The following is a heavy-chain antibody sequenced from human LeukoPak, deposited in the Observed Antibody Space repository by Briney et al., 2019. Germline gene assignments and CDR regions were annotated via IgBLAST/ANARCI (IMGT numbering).Heavy chain of an antibody. Sequence: SVKVSCKASEGTFSSYAISWVRQAPGQGLEWMGGIIPIFGTANYAQKFQGRVTITADESTSTAYMELSSLRSEDTAVYYCAGESYYDSSGYYYVPLDPWGQGTLVTVSS. CDR2: IIPIFGTA. V-gene: IGHV1-69*13. CDR3: AGESYYDSSGYYYVPLDP. J-gene: IGHJ5*02. D-gene: IGHD3-22*01. CDR1: EGTFSSYA.